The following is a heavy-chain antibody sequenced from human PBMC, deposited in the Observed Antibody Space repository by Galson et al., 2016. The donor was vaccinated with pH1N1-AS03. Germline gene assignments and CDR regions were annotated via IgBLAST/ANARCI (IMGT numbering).Heavy chain of an antibody. CDR1: GYTFTRYY. CDR2: IDPSGGGT. CDR3: VAYGSGTQAYFDY. V-gene: IGHV1-46*01. D-gene: IGHD3-10*01. Sequence: SVKASCKASGYTFTRYYMRWVRQAPGQGLEWMGVIDPSGGGTTYAQKFHGRVTMTRDTSTTTAHMELSSLRSEDTAIYYCVAYGSGTQAYFDYWGQGTPVIVSS. J-gene: IGHJ4*02.